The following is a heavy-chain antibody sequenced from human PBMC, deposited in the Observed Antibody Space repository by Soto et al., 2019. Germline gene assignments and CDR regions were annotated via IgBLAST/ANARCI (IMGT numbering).Heavy chain of an antibody. CDR2: INHSGST. V-gene: IGHV4-34*01. Sequence: QVQLQQRGAGLLKPSETLSLTCAVYGGSFSGYYWTWIRQPPGTGLEWIGEINHSGSTNYNPSLKSRATISVDTSQNQFSLKLTSVTAADTAVYYCARDKITGLFDYWGQGTLVTVSS. D-gene: IGHD2-8*02. CDR3: ARDKITGLFDY. CDR1: GGSFSGYY. J-gene: IGHJ4*02.